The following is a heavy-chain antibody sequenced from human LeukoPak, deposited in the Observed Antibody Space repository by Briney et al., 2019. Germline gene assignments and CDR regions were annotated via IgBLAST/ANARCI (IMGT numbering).Heavy chain of an antibody. Sequence: LPGGSLRLSCAASGFTFSSYAMSWVRQAPGKGLEWVSAISGSGGSTYYADSVKGRFTISRDNSKNTLYLQMNSLRAEDTAVYYCAKAYYDFWSGYYQPVDYWSQGTLVTVSS. J-gene: IGHJ4*02. D-gene: IGHD3-3*01. CDR3: AKAYYDFWSGYYQPVDY. CDR2: ISGSGGST. V-gene: IGHV3-23*01. CDR1: GFTFSSYA.